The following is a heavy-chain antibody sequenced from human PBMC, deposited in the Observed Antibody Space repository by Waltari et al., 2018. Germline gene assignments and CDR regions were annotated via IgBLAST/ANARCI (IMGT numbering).Heavy chain of an antibody. D-gene: IGHD3-10*02. CDR3: ATSASHCFVCSARFDQ. CDR1: GGTFSNYV. CDR2: IIPVHGVP. J-gene: IGHJ4*02. Sequence: QVQLVQSGAEVKKPGSSVKVSCKGSGGTFSNYVITWLRQAPGQGLECMGRIIPVHGVPNYAQKFQGRVTIAADVSTSTAYMELSSLRSEDTAMYYCATSASHCFVCSARFDQWGQGTLVTVAS. V-gene: IGHV1-69*04.